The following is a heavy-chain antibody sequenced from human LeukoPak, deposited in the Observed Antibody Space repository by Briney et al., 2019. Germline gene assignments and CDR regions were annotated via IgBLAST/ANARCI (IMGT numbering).Heavy chain of an antibody. CDR3: AIDPNWGTHS. Sequence: WGSLRLSCAASGFTFSTYTMYWVRHPPGKGLEWVSIIGSSGGGIHYADSVKGRFTISRDNSKNALYLQMNSLRVEDTAVYYCAIDPNWGTHSWGQGVLVTVSS. CDR2: IGSSGGGI. J-gene: IGHJ4*02. CDR1: GFTFSTYT. D-gene: IGHD7-27*01. V-gene: IGHV3-23*01.